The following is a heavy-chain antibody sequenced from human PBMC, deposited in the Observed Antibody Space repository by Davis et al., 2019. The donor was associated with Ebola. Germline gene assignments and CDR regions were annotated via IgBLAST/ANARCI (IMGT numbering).Heavy chain of an antibody. CDR1: GGSFSGYY. J-gene: IGHJ4*02. CDR3: AVGGSYLPFGY. V-gene: IGHV4-59*01. CDR2: IYYSGST. D-gene: IGHD3-16*01. Sequence: GSLRLSCAVYGGSFSGYYWSWIRQPPGKGLEWIGYIYYSGSTNYNPSLKSRVTISVDTSKNQFSLKLSSVTAADTAVYYCAVGGSYLPFGYWGQGTLVTVSS.